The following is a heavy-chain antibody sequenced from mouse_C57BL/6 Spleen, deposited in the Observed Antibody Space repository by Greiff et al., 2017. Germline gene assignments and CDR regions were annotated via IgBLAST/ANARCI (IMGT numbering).Heavy chain of an antibody. CDR1: GFNFSSYT. CDR3: ARHYYGSSFDY. V-gene: IGHV5-9*01. Sequence: EVKLMESGGGFVKPGGSLKLSCAASGFNFSSYTMSWVRQTPEQRLEWVATISGGGGNTYYPESVKGRFTISRDTAKNTLYMHRSSLRSEDTALYYCARHYYGSSFDYWGQGTTLTVSS. CDR2: ISGGGGNT. J-gene: IGHJ2*01. D-gene: IGHD1-1*01.